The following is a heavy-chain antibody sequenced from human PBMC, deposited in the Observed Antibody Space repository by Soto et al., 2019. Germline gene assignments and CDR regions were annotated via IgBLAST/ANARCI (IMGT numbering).Heavy chain of an antibody. CDR2: INSGNGNT. D-gene: IGHD3-22*01. J-gene: IGHJ6*02. CDR3: ARGTYYYDSSGYYWDYYYGMDV. Sequence: ASVKVSCKASGFTFTSYAMHWVRQAPGQRLEWMGWINSGNGNTKYSQKFQGRVTITRDTSASIVYMELSSLRSEDTAVYFCARGTYYYDSSGYYWDYYYGMDVWGQGTTVTVSS. V-gene: IGHV1-3*01. CDR1: GFTFTSYA.